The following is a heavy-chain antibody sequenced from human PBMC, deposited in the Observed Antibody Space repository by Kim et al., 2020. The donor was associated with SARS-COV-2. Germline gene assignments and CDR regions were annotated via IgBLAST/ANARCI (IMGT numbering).Heavy chain of an antibody. J-gene: IGHJ4*01. CDR1: GFTFNTFA. CDR3: AKQNDFWSGSNYFDY. D-gene: IGHD3-3*01. Sequence: GGSLRLSCAVSGFTFNTFAMSWVRQAPGKGLEWVTVISGGGGSTYYADSVKGRFTISRDNSKNTLYLEMNSLRAEDTAIYYCAKQNDFWSGSNYFDYWG. CDR2: ISGGGGST. V-gene: IGHV3-23*01.